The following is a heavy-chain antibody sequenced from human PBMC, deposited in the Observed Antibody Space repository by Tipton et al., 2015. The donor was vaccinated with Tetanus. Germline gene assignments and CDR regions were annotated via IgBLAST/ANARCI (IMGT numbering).Heavy chain of an antibody. D-gene: IGHD3-16*01. Sequence: SLRLSCAASGFTYESHYMHWVRQTPGKGLEWISRINPDGRRKNYADSVKGRFTLSRDNSQNTLYLQMNSLKVEDTAVYYCAREDGGPTLDYFDFWGQGALVIVST. J-gene: IGHJ4*02. CDR1: GFTYESHY. CDR3: AREDGGPTLDYFDF. V-gene: IGHV3-74*01. CDR2: INPDGRRK.